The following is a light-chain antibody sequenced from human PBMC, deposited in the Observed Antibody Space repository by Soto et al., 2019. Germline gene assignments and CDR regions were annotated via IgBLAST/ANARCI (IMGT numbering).Light chain of an antibody. J-gene: IGLJ1*01. CDR2: GVT. V-gene: IGLV2-14*01. Sequence: ALTQPASVSGSPGQSITISCTGTSSDVGRYNYVSWYQQYPGKAPKLIIYGVTNRPSGVSNRFSGSKSGNTASLTISGLQAEDEADYYCNSYAGTSYVFGTGTKVTVL. CDR1: SSDVGRYNY. CDR3: NSYAGTSYV.